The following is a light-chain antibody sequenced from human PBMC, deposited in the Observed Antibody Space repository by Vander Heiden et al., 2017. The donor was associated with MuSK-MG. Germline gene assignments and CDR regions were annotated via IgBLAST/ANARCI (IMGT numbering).Light chain of an antibody. CDR2: QDS. V-gene: IGLV3-1*01. Sequence: SYELTQTPSVSVSPGQTASITCSGDKLGDKYACWYQQKPGQSPGLVIYQDSKRPSGIPERFSGSNSGNTATLTISGTQAMDEADYYCQAWDSSTGVVFGGGTKLTVI. J-gene: IGLJ2*01. CDR3: QAWDSSTGVV. CDR1: KLGDKY.